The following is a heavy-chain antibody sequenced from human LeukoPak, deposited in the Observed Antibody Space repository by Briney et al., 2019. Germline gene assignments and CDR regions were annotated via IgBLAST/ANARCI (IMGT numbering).Heavy chain of an antibody. D-gene: IGHD4-23*01. CDR2: INPSGGNT. CDR3: AMSYGGNSLGFDY. CDR1: GYTFTSYY. J-gene: IGHJ4*02. Sequence: ASVKVSCKASGYTFTSYYMHWVRQAPGQGLEWMGIINPSGGNTGYAQKFQGRVTMTRNTSISTAYMELSSLRSEDTAVYYCAMSYGGNSLGFDYWGQGTLVTVSS. V-gene: IGHV1-46*01.